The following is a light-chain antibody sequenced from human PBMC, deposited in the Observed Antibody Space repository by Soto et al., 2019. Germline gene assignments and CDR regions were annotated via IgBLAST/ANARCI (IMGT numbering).Light chain of an antibody. V-gene: IGLV2-23*01. J-gene: IGLJ2*01. CDR1: SSDVGSYNL. Sequence: QSVLTQPASVSGSPGQSITISCTGTSSDVGSYNLVPWYQQHPGKAPKLLINEGSRRPSGVSNRFSGSKSGNTASPTISGVQAEHAADYSCCSYVGSAHFGGGTKLTVL. CDR3: CSYVGSAH. CDR2: EGS.